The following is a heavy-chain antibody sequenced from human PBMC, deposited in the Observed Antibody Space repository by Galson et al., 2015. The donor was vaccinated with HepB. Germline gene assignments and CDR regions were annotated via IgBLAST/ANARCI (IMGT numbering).Heavy chain of an antibody. Sequence: SLRLSCAASGFTFSGSAIHWVRQPSWNAPKCVRRIGSKGPNYATSYVPSLKGRFTISRDDSKNMAYLHMKSLRTEDTAVYYCIRLGDLSGYSSRWGQGTLVIVSS. J-gene: IGHJ4*02. V-gene: IGHV3-73*01. CDR1: GFTFSGSA. CDR3: IRLGDLSGYSSR. D-gene: IGHD6-13*01. CDR2: IGSKGPNYAT.